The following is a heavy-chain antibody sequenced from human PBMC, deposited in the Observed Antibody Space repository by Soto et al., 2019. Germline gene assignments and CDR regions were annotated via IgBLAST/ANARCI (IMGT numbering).Heavy chain of an antibody. CDR1: GFTFSSYG. CDR3: ARGPPRYYYDSSGYYPRDY. J-gene: IGHJ4*02. CDR2: ISYDGSNK. V-gene: IGHV3-30*03. D-gene: IGHD3-22*01. Sequence: GGSLRLSCAASGFTFSSYGMHWVRQAPGKGLEWVAVISYDGSNKYYADSVKGRFTISRDNSKNTLYLQMNSLRAEDTAVYYCARGPPRYYYDSSGYYPRDYWGQGTLVTVSS.